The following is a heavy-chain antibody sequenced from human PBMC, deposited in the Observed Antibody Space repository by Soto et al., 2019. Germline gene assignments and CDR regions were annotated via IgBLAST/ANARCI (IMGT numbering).Heavy chain of an antibody. D-gene: IGHD2-21*02. CDR2: IYYSGST. CDR3: ARHRTSVVTQAYFDV. V-gene: IGHV4-39*01. Sequence: XTLSLPCTVTGXSVSSSRYDWGWSRQPPGKGLEWIWSIYYSGSTYNNTSLRIRVSMSIDTSKDQFSLKLKSVTAADTALYFCARHRTSVVTQAYFDVWGPGSLVTVSS. CDR1: GXSVSSSRYD. J-gene: IGHJ4*02.